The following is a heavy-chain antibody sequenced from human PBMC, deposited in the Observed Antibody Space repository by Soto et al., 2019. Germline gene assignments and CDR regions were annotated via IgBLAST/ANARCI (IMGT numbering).Heavy chain of an antibody. CDR1: GFTFSGSA. V-gene: IGHV3-73*01. CDR3: TLWFGNFDY. CDR2: IRSKANSYAT. J-gene: IGHJ4*02. Sequence: GGSLRLSCAASGFTFSGSAMHWVRQASGKGLEWVGRIRSKANSYATAYAASVKGRFTISRDDSKNTAYLQMNSLKTEDTAVYYCTLWFGNFDYWGQGTLVTVSS. D-gene: IGHD3-10*01.